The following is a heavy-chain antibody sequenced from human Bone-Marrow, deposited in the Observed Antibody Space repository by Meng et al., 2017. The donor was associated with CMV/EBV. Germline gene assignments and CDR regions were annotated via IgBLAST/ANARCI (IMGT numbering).Heavy chain of an antibody. CDR1: GFTVSSNY. D-gene: IGHD3-3*01. CDR3: ATTDPTGFWSGIAV. Sequence: GESLKISCAASGFTVSSNYMSWVRQAPGKGLECVSVIYSAGSTYYADPVKGRFTISRDNADNSVFLQMNNLRADDTATYYCATTDPTGFWSGIAVWGQGYLVTFAS. V-gene: IGHV3-53*01. CDR2: IYSAGST. J-gene: IGHJ4*02.